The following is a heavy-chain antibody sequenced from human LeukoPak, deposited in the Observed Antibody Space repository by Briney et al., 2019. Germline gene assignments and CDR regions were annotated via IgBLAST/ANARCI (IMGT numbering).Heavy chain of an antibody. J-gene: IGHJ4*02. Sequence: SETLSLTCTVSGGSISSYYWSWIRQPAGKGLEWIGRIYISGSTNYNPSLKSRVTMSVDTSKNQFSLKLSSVTAADTAVYYCARDRGTWSDDGFDYWGQGTLVTVSS. D-gene: IGHD1-1*01. CDR3: ARDRGTWSDDGFDY. CDR1: GGSISSYY. V-gene: IGHV4-4*07. CDR2: IYISGST.